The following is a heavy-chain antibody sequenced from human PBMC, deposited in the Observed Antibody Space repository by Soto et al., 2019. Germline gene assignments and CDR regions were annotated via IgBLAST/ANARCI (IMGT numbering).Heavy chain of an antibody. CDR3: AKDSPSYTTSPFYFDS. Sequence: HPGGSLRLSCAAFGFDFNKYAMTWVRQAPGKGLQWVSSITSNGDSTYYADSVKGRFTTSRDNSKNTLYLQMNNLRADDTAVFYCAKDSPSYTTSPFYFDSWGQGTLVTVSS. CDR2: ITSNGDST. CDR1: GFDFNKYA. V-gene: IGHV3-23*01. D-gene: IGHD2-2*02. J-gene: IGHJ4*02.